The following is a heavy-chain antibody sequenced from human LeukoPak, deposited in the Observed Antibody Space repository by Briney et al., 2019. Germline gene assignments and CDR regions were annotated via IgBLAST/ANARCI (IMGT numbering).Heavy chain of an antibody. Sequence: GGSLRLSCAASGFTVISNYMSWVRQAPGKGLEWVSVIYSGGIYNDGTTNYGDSVKGRFTISRDNSKNTLYLQMNSLRAEDTAVYYCARRELLGYSYGLRTFNIWGQGTTVTVSS. CDR1: GFTVISNY. D-gene: IGHD5-18*01. CDR2: IYSGGIYNDGTT. CDR3: ARRELLGYSYGLRTFNI. V-gene: IGHV3-66*04. J-gene: IGHJ3*02.